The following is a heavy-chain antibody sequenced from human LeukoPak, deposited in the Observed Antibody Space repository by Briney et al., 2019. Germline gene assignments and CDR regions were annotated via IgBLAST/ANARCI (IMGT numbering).Heavy chain of an antibody. D-gene: IGHD1-7*01. V-gene: IGHV3-7*01. CDR2: IKQDGSEK. J-gene: IGHJ4*02. Sequence: GGSLRLSCAASGFTFSSYWMSWVRQAPGKGLEWAANIKQDGSEKYYVDAVKGRFTISRDNAKNSLYLHMNSLRAEDTAVYSCARDWNYVSPVDYWGQGTLVTVSS. CDR1: GFTFSSYW. CDR3: ARDWNYVSPVDY.